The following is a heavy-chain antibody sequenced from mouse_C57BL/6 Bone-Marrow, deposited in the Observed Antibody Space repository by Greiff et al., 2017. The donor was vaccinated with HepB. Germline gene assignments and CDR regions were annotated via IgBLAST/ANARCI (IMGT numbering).Heavy chain of an antibody. V-gene: IGHV1-26*01. Sequence: EVKLQQSGPELVKPGASVKISCKASGYTFTDYYMNWVKQSHGKSLEWIGDINPNNGGTSYNQKFKGKATLTVDKSSSTAYMELRSLTSEDSAVYYCARRDYYGSSEAMDYWGQGTSVTVSS. J-gene: IGHJ4*01. CDR1: GYTFTDYY. D-gene: IGHD1-1*01. CDR2: INPNNGGT. CDR3: ARRDYYGSSEAMDY.